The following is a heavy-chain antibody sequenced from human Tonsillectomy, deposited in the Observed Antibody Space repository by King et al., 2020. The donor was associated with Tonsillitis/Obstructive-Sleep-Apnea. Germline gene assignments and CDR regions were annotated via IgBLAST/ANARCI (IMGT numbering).Heavy chain of an antibody. CDR3: SRPQYYYYISGYSTLPFDY. V-gene: IGHV3-73*01. Sequence: VQLVESGGGLVQPGGSLKLSCAASGFTFSGSAMHWVRQASGKGLEWIGRIRSKGNSHATAYAASVKGRFTISRDDSKNTAYLQMNSLKTEDTAVYYCSRPQYYYYISGYSTLPFDYWGQGTLVTVSS. CDR1: GFTFSGSA. J-gene: IGHJ4*02. D-gene: IGHD3-22*01. CDR2: IRSKGNSHAT.